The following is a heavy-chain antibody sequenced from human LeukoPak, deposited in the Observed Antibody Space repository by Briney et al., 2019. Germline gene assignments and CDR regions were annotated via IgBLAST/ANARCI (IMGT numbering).Heavy chain of an antibody. CDR2: INSDGSTT. V-gene: IGHV3-74*01. CDR1: GFTFSSYW. J-gene: IGHJ4*02. D-gene: IGHD1-1*01. CDR3: ARYVWNDGGDYFDY. Sequence: GGSLRLSCAASGFTFSSYWMYWVRQAPGKGLVWVSRINSDGSTTSYADSVKGRFTISRDNAKNTLYLQMNSLRAEDTAVYYCARYVWNDGGDYFDYWGQGTLVTVSS.